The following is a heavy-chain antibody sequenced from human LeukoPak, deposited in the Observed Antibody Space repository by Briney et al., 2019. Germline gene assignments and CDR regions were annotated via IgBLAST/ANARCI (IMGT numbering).Heavy chain of an antibody. J-gene: IGHJ4*02. D-gene: IGHD6-6*01. V-gene: IGHV3-23*01. CDR3: ARDGSISSSPLGY. Sequence: GGSLRLSCAASGFTFSRYAMSWVRQAPGKGLEWVSAISGSGGSTYYADSVRGRFTISRDNAKNSLYLQMNSLRAEDTAVYYCARDGSISSSPLGYWGRGALVTVSS. CDR1: GFTFSRYA. CDR2: ISGSGGST.